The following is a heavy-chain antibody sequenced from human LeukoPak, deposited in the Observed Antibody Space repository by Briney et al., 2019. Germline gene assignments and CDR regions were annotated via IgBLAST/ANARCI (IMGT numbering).Heavy chain of an antibody. CDR2: ISGDSNNI. D-gene: IGHD1-26*01. Sequence: PGGSLRLSCAASGFTFSPYSMNWVRQTPGKGLEWIAYISGDSNNIYYADSVKGRFTISRDNAKNSVYLQMNSLRAEDTAVYSCARGGSGSSLDSWGRGTLVTASS. V-gene: IGHV3-48*04. CDR3: ARGGSGSSLDS. CDR1: GFTFSPYS. J-gene: IGHJ4*02.